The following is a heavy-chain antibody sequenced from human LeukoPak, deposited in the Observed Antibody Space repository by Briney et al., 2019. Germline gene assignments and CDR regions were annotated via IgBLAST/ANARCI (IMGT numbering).Heavy chain of an antibody. V-gene: IGHV3-21*04. CDR3: AKVSQLNWFDP. CDR1: GFTFSSYS. D-gene: IGHD2-2*01. Sequence: GGSLRLSCAASGFTFSSYSMNWVRQAPGKGLEWVSSISSSSSYIYYADSVKGRFTISRDNAKNSLYLQMNSLRAEDTAVYYCAKVSQLNWFDPWGQGTLVTVSS. CDR2: ISSSSSYI. J-gene: IGHJ5*02.